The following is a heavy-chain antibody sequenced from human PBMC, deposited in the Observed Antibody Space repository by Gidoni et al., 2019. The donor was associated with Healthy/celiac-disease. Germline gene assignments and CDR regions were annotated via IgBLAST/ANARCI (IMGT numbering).Heavy chain of an antibody. CDR1: GGTFSSCA. CDR3: AIGGERWDRDAFDI. Sequence: QAQLVPSGAAVKKPGSSVTVSCKASGGTFSSCAISWVRQAPGQGLEWMGGIIPIFGTANYAQKFQGRVTITADKSTSTGYMELSSLRSEDTAVYYCAIGGERWDRDAFDIWGQETMVTVSS. CDR2: IIPIFGTA. J-gene: IGHJ3*02. D-gene: IGHD1-1*01. V-gene: IGHV1-69*06.